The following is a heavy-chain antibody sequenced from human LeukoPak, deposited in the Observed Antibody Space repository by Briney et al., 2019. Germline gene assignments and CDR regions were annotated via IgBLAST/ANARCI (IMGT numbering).Heavy chain of an antibody. CDR1: GGSISSSSYY. D-gene: IGHD2-2*01. Sequence: SETLSLTCTVSGGSISSSSYYWGWLRQPPGKGPEWIGIIYYSGSTYYNPPLKSRLTISVDTSKNQFSLKLSSVAATDTAVYYCARRGYCSSTSCYEYWFDHWGQGTLVTVSS. CDR3: ARRGYCSSTSCYEYWFDH. V-gene: IGHV4-39*01. CDR2: IYYSGST. J-gene: IGHJ5*02.